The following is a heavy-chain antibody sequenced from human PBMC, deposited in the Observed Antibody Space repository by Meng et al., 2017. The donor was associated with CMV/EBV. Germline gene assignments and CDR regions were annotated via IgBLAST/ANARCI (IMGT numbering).Heavy chain of an antibody. CDR2: INNSGST. V-gene: IGHV4-34*01. Sequence: QVQLPQGGAGLLEPPETLSLTCAVFGGAFSGYYWSWMRQPPGNGLEWLGEINNSGSTNYNTSLQSRVTISVDTSKNQFSLKLSSVTAADTAVYYCERGGNWFDTWGQGTLVTVSS. CDR1: GGAFSGYY. J-gene: IGHJ5*02. CDR3: ERGGNWFDT.